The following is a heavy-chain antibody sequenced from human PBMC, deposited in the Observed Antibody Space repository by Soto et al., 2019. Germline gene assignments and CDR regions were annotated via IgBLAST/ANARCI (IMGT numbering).Heavy chain of an antibody. CDR1: GFTFSSYA. CDR3: AKDVSPPNYCSGGSCYSLYYYYGMDV. CDR2: ISGSGGST. Sequence: EVQLLESGGGLVQPGGSLRLSCAASGFTFSSYAMSWVRQAPGKGLEWVSAISGSGGSTYYADSVKGRFTISRDNSKNTLYLQMNSLRAEDTAVYYCAKDVSPPNYCSGGSCYSLYYYYGMDVWGQGTTVTVSS. J-gene: IGHJ6*02. D-gene: IGHD2-15*01. V-gene: IGHV3-23*01.